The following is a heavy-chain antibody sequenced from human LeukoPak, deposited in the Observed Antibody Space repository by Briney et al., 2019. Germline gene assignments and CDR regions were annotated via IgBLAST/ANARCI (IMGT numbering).Heavy chain of an antibody. Sequence: GGSLRLSCAASGFTVSANYMSWARQAPGEGLEWVSVLYSGGRTYYADSVKGRFTISRDNSKNTLYLQVNSLRAEDTAVYYCARGASGGSSTDAFDIWGQGTMVTVSS. D-gene: IGHD2-15*01. CDR1: GFTVSANY. CDR2: LYSGGRT. J-gene: IGHJ3*02. V-gene: IGHV3-66*01. CDR3: ARGASGGSSTDAFDI.